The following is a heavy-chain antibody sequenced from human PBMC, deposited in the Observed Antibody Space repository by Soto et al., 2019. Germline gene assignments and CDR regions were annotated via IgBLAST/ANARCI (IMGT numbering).Heavy chain of an antibody. D-gene: IGHD6-19*01. Sequence: PGGSLRLSCAASGFSFSNSAMHWVRQAPGKGLEWVAGVSFDGNNKYYADSVKGRFTISRDNSKSTLYLQMNSLRPEDTAVYYCAREYSSGWFDYWGQGTLVTVSS. CDR2: VSFDGNNK. CDR3: AREYSSGWFDY. V-gene: IGHV3-30-3*01. CDR1: GFSFSNSA. J-gene: IGHJ4*02.